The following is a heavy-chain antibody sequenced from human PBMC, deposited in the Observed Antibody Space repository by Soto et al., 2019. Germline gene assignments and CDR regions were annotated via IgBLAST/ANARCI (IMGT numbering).Heavy chain of an antibody. J-gene: IGHJ4*02. CDR3: ARDEFYYDSSGYHRWYFDY. CDR2: ISSSSSTI. Sequence: EVQLVESGGGLVQPGGSLRLSCAASGFTFSSYSMNWVRQAPGKGLEWVSYISSSSSTIYYADSVKGRFTISRDNAKNSLYLQMNSLRAEDTAVYYCARDEFYYDSSGYHRWYFDYWGQGTLVTVSS. V-gene: IGHV3-48*01. D-gene: IGHD3-22*01. CDR1: GFTFSSYS.